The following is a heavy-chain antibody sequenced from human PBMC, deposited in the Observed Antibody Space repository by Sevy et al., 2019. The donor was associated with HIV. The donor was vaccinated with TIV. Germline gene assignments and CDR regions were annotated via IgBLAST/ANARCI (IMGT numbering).Heavy chain of an antibody. D-gene: IGHD3-22*01. Sequence: GESLKISCAASGFTFSSYAMHWVRQAPGKGLEWVAVISYDGSNKYYADSVKGRFTISRDNSKNTLYRQMNSLRAEDTAVYYCARDSTSSGYYSNIDYWGQGTLVTVSS. CDR3: ARDSTSSGYYSNIDY. CDR1: GFTFSSYA. J-gene: IGHJ4*02. V-gene: IGHV3-30-3*01. CDR2: ISYDGSNK.